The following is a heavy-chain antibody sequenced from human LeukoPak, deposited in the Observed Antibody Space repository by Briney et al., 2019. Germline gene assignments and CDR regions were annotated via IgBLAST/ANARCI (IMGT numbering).Heavy chain of an antibody. V-gene: IGHV1-69*02. J-gene: IGHJ4*02. Sequence: GASVKVSCQASGGTFSSYTISWVRQAPGQGLEWMGRIIPIHGIANYAQNFQGRVTITADKSTSTAYMELSSLRSEDTAVYYCATSGILIVGATTPFDYWGQGTLVTVSS. D-gene: IGHD1-26*01. CDR3: ATSGILIVGATTPFDY. CDR2: IIPIHGIA. CDR1: GGTFSSYT.